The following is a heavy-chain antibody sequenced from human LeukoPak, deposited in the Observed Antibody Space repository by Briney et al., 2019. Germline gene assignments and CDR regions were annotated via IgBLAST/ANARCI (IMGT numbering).Heavy chain of an antibody. CDR1: GGTFSSYD. V-gene: IGHV1-69*05. Sequence: ASVKVSCKASGGTFSSYDISWVRQAPGQGLEWMGGIIPIFGTANYAQKFQGRVTITTDESTSTAYMELSSLRSEDTAVYYCARVKQQLVEGAGNWFDPWGQGTLVTVSS. D-gene: IGHD6-13*01. CDR2: IIPIFGTA. CDR3: ARVKQQLVEGAGNWFDP. J-gene: IGHJ5*02.